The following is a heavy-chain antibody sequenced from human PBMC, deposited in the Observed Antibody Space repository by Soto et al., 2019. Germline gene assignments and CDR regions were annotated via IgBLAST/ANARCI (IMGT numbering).Heavy chain of an antibody. CDR3: ARGLILWFGELSRRGGYYYYMDV. V-gene: IGHV4-34*01. CDR1: GGSFSGYQ. CDR2: INDSGNI. J-gene: IGHJ6*03. D-gene: IGHD3-10*01. Sequence: QVQLQQWGAGLLKPSETLSLTCAVYGGSFSGYQWTWIRQTPGKGLEWIGEINDSGNINYNPSLKGRVTILVDTAKKQISLKLSSVTAADTAVDCCARGLILWFGELSRRGGYYYYMDVWGKGTSVTVSS.